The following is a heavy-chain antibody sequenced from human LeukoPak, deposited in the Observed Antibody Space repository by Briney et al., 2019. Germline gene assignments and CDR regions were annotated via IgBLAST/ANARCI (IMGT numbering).Heavy chain of an antibody. J-gene: IGHJ4*02. Sequence: AASVKVSCKASGGTFSSYAISWVRQAPGQGLEWMGGIIPIFGTANYARKFQGRVTMTRNTSISTAYMELSSLRSEDTAVYYCARARVAYDYVWGSYRYTGFDYWGQGTLVTVSS. V-gene: IGHV1-69*05. D-gene: IGHD3-16*02. CDR1: GGTFSSYA. CDR3: ARARVAYDYVWGSYRYTGFDY. CDR2: IIPIFGTA.